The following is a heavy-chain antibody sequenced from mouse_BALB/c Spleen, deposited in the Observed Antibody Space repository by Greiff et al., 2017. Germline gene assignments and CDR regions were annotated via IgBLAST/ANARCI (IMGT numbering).Heavy chain of an antibody. CDR3: ARYMGYYGSSYDAMDY. D-gene: IGHD1-1*01. V-gene: IGHV5-9*03. CDR1: GFTFSSYT. J-gene: IGHJ4*01. Sequence: EVKLVESGGGLVKPGGSLKLSCAASGFTFSSYTMSWVRQTPEKRLEWVATISSGGGNTYYPDSVKGRFTISRDNAKNNLYLQKSSLRSEDTALYYCARYMGYYGSSYDAMDYWGQGTSVTVSS. CDR2: ISSGGGNT.